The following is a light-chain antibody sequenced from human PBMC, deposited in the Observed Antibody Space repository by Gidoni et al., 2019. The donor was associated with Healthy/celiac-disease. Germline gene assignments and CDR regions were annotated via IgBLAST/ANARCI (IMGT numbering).Light chain of an antibody. CDR3: QQRSNWPVYT. V-gene: IGKV3-11*01. CDR1: QSVSSY. CDR2: DAS. J-gene: IGKJ2*01. Sequence: PGERATLSCRASQSVSSYLAWYQQKPGQAPRLLIYDASNRATGIPARFSGSWSGTDFTLTISSLEPEDFAVYYCQQRSNWPVYTFGQGTKLEIK.